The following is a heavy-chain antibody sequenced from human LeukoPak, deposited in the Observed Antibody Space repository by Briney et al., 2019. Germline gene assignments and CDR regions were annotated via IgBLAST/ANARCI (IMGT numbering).Heavy chain of an antibody. D-gene: IGHD2-2*01. CDR1: GYSFTSYW. CDR2: IYPGDSDT. V-gene: IGHV5-51*01. Sequence: GESLKISCKGSGYSFTSYWIGWLRQMPGKGLEWMGIIYPGDSDTRYSPSFQGQVTISADKSTSTAYLQWSSLKASDTAMYYCATGGYCSGTSCFNWFDPWGQGTLVTVSS. CDR3: ATGGYCSGTSCFNWFDP. J-gene: IGHJ5*02.